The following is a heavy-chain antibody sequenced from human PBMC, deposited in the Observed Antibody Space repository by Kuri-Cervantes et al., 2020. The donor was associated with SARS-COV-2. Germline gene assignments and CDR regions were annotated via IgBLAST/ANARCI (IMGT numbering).Heavy chain of an antibody. J-gene: IGHJ4*02. Sequence: GGSLRLSCAASGFSFSDYAMHWVRQAPDKGLEWVAAIWFDGSNQYYADSVKGRLTISRDNSKNTVYLQMNGLRGEDTAVYYCAKDPSGYSYGLWGQGTLVTVSS. CDR1: GFSFSDYA. CDR3: AKDPSGYSYGL. D-gene: IGHD5-18*01. V-gene: IGHV3-33*03. CDR2: IWFDGSNQ.